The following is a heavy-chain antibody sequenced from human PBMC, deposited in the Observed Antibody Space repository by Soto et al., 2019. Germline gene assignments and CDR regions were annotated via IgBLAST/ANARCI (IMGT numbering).Heavy chain of an antibody. V-gene: IGHV3-30*03. CDR1: GFTFSSYG. J-gene: IGHJ4*02. CDR2: ISNDGSNT. CDR3: ATPMIQLWIYYFDH. Sequence: QVHLVESGGGVVQPGRSLRLSCAASGFTFSSYGMHWVRQAPGKGLEWVAVISNDGSNTYYADSVKGRFTISRDNSKNTVYLQMNSLRAEDTAAYYCATPMIQLWIYYFDHWGQGTQVTVSS. D-gene: IGHD5-18*01.